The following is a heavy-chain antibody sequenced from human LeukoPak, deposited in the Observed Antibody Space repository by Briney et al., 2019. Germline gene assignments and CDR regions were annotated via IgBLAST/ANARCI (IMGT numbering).Heavy chain of an antibody. J-gene: IGHJ3*02. D-gene: IGHD5-12*01. V-gene: IGHV1-8*03. CDR2: MNPNSGNT. Sequence: GAPVKVSCKASGYTFTSYDINWVRQATGQGLEWMGWMNPNSGNTGYAQKFQGRVTITRNTSISTAYMELSSLRSEDTAVYYCARGRATRGAFDIWGQGTMVTVSS. CDR3: ARGRATRGAFDI. CDR1: GYTFTSYD.